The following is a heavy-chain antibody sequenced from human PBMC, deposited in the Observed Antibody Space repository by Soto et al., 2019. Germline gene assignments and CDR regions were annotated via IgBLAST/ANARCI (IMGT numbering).Heavy chain of an antibody. CDR2: IYYTGTT. CDR1: GGSISNANYY. D-gene: IGHD3-22*01. CDR3: ARGPLYDTHFGD. J-gene: IGHJ4*02. Sequence: PSETLSLTCTVSGGSISNANYYWSWIRHHPGKGLEWIGYIYYTGTTYYSPSLESRVAISVDTSQNQFSLKLGAVTAADTAVYYCARGPLYDTHFGDWGQGTPVTVSS. V-gene: IGHV4-31*03.